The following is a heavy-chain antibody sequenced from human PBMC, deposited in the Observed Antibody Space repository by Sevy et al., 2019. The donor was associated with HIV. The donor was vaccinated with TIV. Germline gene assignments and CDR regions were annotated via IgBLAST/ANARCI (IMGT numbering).Heavy chain of an antibody. Sequence: ASVKVSCKASGYTFTGYYMHWVRQAPGQGLEWMGWINPNSGGTNYAQKFQGRVTMTRDTSISTAYMELSRLRSDDTAVYYCARALSVIKNSDPDWFDPWAQGTLVTVSS. CDR3: ARALSVIKNSDPDWFDP. CDR2: INPNSGGT. D-gene: IGHD3-16*02. CDR1: GYTFTGYY. J-gene: IGHJ5*02. V-gene: IGHV1-2*02.